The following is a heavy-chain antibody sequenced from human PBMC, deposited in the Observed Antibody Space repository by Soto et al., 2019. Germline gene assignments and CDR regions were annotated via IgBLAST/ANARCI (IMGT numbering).Heavy chain of an antibody. J-gene: IGHJ4*02. Sequence: QVQLVQSGAEVRKPGSSVQVSCKASGGTFYTYTFSWVRQAPGQGLEWMGSITPIYPTTNYAEKFQGRLTVYGDRSTNTAQKGLNRLNSEDTAVYYCARIPRYSFPTSDDLDSWGQGTLVTVSS. CDR3: ARIPRYSFPTSDDLDS. CDR1: GGTFYTYT. CDR2: ITPIYPTT. D-gene: IGHD5-18*01. V-gene: IGHV1-69*15.